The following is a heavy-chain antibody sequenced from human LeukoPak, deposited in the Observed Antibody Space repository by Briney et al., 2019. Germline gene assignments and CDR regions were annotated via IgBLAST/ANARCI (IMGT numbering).Heavy chain of an antibody. V-gene: IGHV4-61*02. CDR3: ARGGGTFDP. CDR2: IYTSGST. J-gene: IGHJ5*02. Sequence: SETLSLTCTVSGGSLSSGSYYWSWIRQPAGKGLEWIGRIYTSGSTNYNPSLKSRVTISVDTSKNQFSLKLSSVTAADTAVYYCARGGGTFDPWGQGTLVTVSS. CDR1: GGSLSSGSYY.